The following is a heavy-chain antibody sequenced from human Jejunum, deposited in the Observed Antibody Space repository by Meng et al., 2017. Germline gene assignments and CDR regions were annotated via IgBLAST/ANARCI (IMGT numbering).Heavy chain of an antibody. V-gene: IGHV4-39*01. J-gene: IGHJ2*01. Sequence: QLQVQESGPGLVKPSETLSLTCTVSGGSISSSSCYWVWIRQPPGMGLEWIGSIDYTEYAHFNASLKSRVTMSIDTSRKQISLMLSSVTAADTAVYYCARGPYTHGHFWYFDLWGRGTLVTVSS. CDR3: ARGPYTHGHFWYFDL. CDR2: IDYTEYA. CDR1: GGSISSSSCY. D-gene: IGHD5-18*01.